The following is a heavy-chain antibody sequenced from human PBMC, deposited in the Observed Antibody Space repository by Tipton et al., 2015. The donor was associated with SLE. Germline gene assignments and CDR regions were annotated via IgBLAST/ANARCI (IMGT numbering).Heavy chain of an antibody. Sequence: QLVQSGSELKKPGASVKVSCKASGYTFTSYAMNWVRQAPGQGLEWMGGIIPIFGTANYAQKFQGRVTITADESTSTAYMELSSLRSEDTAVYYCARGDHSSSWLGYFHYWGQGTLVTVSS. CDR2: IIPIFGTA. D-gene: IGHD6-13*01. CDR3: ARGDHSSSWLGYFHY. V-gene: IGHV1-69*13. CDR1: GYTFTSYA. J-gene: IGHJ4*02.